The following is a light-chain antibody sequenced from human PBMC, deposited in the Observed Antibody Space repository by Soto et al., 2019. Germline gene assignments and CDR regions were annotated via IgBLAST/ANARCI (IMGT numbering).Light chain of an antibody. V-gene: IGKV4-1*01. J-gene: IGKJ4*01. CDR2: WAS. CDR3: QHYYSSPLT. CDR1: QSVSSSY. Sequence: EIVLTQSPATLSLSPGERATLSCGASQSVSSSYLAWYQQKPGQPPKVLIYWASTRESGVPDRFSGSGSGTDFTLTISSLQAEDVAVYYCQHYYSSPLTFGGGTKVEIK.